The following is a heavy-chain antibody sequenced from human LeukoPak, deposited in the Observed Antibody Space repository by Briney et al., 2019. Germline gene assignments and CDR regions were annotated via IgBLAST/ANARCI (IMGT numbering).Heavy chain of an antibody. CDR2: IYHSGST. CDR3: ARVEETWFDP. J-gene: IGHJ5*02. V-gene: IGHV4-30-2*01. Sequence: PSETLSLTCTVSGGSISSGGYYWSWIRQPPGKGLEWIGYIYHSGSTYYNPSLKSRVTISVDRSKNQFSLKLSSVTAADTAVYYCARVEETWFDPWGQGTLVTVSS. CDR1: GGSISSGGYY.